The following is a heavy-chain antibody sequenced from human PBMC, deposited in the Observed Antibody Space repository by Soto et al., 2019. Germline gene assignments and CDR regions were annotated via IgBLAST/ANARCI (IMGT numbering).Heavy chain of an antibody. CDR1: GYTFINYY. CDR2: INPMGGST. CDR3: ARDLAAGDL. Sequence: QEQLVQSGAEVKEPGASVKVSCKASGYTFINYYIHWVRHAPGQGLEWMAIINPMGGSTNYAQEFQGRVTLTSDTSTSTVYMELSSLRFEDTALFYCARDLAAGDLWGQGTLVTVSS. D-gene: IGHD6-13*01. J-gene: IGHJ5*02. V-gene: IGHV1-46*01.